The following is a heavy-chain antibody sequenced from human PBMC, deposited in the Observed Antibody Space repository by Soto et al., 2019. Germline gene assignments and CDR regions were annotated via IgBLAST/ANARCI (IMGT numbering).Heavy chain of an antibody. J-gene: IGHJ4*02. CDR1: GGSINSYY. V-gene: IGHV4-59*01. CDR2: IYYSGTT. Sequence: SETLSLTCAVSGGSINSYYWSWIRQPPGKGLEWIGYIYYSGTTNYNPSLKSRVTISIDSSKNQFSLRLSSVTAADTAVYYCATESREYYFDYWGQGTLATVSS. CDR3: ATESREYYFDY.